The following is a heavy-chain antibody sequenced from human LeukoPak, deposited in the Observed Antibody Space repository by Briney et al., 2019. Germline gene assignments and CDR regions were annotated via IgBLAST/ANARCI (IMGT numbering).Heavy chain of an antibody. CDR3: ARLSHSGSGYGLRSPSYGMDV. CDR2: IYYSGST. CDR1: GGSISSSSYY. Sequence: SETLSLTCTVSGGSISSSSYYWGWIRQPPGKGLEWIGSIYYSGSTYYNPSLKSRVTISVDTSKNQFSLKLSSVTAADTAVYYCARLSHSGSGYGLRSPSYGMDVWGQGTTVTVSS. D-gene: IGHD5-12*01. V-gene: IGHV4-39*01. J-gene: IGHJ6*02.